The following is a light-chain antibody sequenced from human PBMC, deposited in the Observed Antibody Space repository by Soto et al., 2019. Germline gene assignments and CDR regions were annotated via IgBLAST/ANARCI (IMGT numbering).Light chain of an antibody. Sequence: EIVMTQSPATLSVSPGERATLSCRASQSVSRNLAWYQQKPGQAPRLLIYGASTRASGIPARFSGSGSGTQFTLTISSLQSEEFAVYYCQQYNTWPEAFGPGTKGEIK. CDR1: QSVSRN. CDR2: GAS. V-gene: IGKV3-15*01. J-gene: IGKJ3*01. CDR3: QQYNTWPEA.